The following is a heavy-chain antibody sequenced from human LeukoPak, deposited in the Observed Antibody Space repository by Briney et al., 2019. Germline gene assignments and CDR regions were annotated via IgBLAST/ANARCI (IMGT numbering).Heavy chain of an antibody. D-gene: IGHD4-17*01. CDR3: ATGEAATTTGYFDY. Sequence: ASVKVSCTTSRHTFSGYYFHWVREAPGQGLERMGVINPNGGSTTYSRKFQDRIILTRDTSTYTIYMDLRNLGSEDTAIYYCATGEAATTTGYFDYWGQGALVTVSS. CDR2: INPNGGST. CDR1: RHTFSGYY. V-gene: IGHV1-46*01. J-gene: IGHJ4*02.